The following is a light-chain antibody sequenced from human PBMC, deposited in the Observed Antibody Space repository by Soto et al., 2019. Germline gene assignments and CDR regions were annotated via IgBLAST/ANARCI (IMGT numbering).Light chain of an antibody. Sequence: AIQMTQSPSSLSASVGDRVTITCRASQGIRNDLGWYQQKPGKAPKLLIYAASSLQSGVPSRFSGSGSGTDFTLTISSLQPEDFATYYCQHYQRYPPSFGGGTKLEIK. J-gene: IGKJ4*01. CDR3: QHYQRYPPS. CDR1: QGIRND. CDR2: AAS. V-gene: IGKV1-6*01.